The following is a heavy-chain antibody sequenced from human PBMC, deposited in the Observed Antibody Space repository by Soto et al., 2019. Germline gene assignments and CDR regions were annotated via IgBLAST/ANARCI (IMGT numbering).Heavy chain of an antibody. CDR2: IIPILGIA. Sequence: QVQLVQSGAEVKKPGSSVKVSCKASGGTFSSYTISWVRQAPGQGLEWMGRIIPILGIANYAQKFQGRVTITADKSTSTAYMELSSLRSEDTAVYYCARQLGSVYGSGSYPAFDIWGQGTMVTVSS. V-gene: IGHV1-69*02. CDR3: ARQLGSVYGSGSYPAFDI. D-gene: IGHD3-10*01. J-gene: IGHJ3*02. CDR1: GGTFSSYT.